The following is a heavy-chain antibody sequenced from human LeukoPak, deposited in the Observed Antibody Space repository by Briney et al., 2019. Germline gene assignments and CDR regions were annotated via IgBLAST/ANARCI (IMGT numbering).Heavy chain of an antibody. CDR2: INHSGST. CDR3: ARAPNTTSFDY. D-gene: IGHD1-14*01. J-gene: IGHJ4*02. Sequence: SETLSLTCAVYGGSFSGYYWSWLRQPPGKGLEWIGEINHSGSTNYNPSLKSRVTISVDTSKNQFSLKLSSVTAADTVVYYCARAPNTTSFDYWGQGTLVTVSS. CDR1: GGSFSGYY. V-gene: IGHV4-34*01.